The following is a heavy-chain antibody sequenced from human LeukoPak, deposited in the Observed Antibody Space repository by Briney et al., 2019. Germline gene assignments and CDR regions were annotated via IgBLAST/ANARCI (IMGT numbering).Heavy chain of an antibody. CDR2: IYSGGRT. Sequence: PGGSLRLSCAASGFTVSSNFMSWVRQAPGKGLEWVSVIYSGGRTYYADSVKGRFTISRHNSKNTLYLQMNSLRAEDTAVYYCARLFGTFLGWSPFFYFWGQGTLVTVSS. D-gene: IGHD3-3*02. V-gene: IGHV3-53*04. CDR3: ARLFGTFLGWSPFFYF. J-gene: IGHJ4*02. CDR1: GFTVSSNF.